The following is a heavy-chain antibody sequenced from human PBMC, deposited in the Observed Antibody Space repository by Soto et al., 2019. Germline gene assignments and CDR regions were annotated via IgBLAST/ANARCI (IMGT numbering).Heavy chain of an antibody. D-gene: IGHD3-3*01. V-gene: IGHV4-34*01. CDR1: GGSFSGYY. Sequence: LSLTCAVYGGSFSGYYWSWIRQPPGKGLEWIGEINHSGSTNYNPSLKSRVTISVDTSKNQFSLKLSSVTAADTAVYYCARGLVTIFGVYYYGMDVWGQGTTVTVSS. J-gene: IGHJ6*02. CDR3: ARGLVTIFGVYYYGMDV. CDR2: INHSGST.